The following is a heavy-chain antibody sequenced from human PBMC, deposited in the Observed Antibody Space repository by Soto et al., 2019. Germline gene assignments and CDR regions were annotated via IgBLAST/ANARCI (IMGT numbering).Heavy chain of an antibody. D-gene: IGHD3-10*01. Sequence: GSLRLSCAASGFTFSNAWINWVRQTPGKGLEWVGRVKSKTDGGTTDFAAPVKGRFAISRDDSKNMVYLEMNSLKTEDTAIYYCTTDSYITSIIVRFDYWGHGTLVTVS. J-gene: IGHJ4*01. V-gene: IGHV3-15*07. CDR3: TTDSYITSIIVRFDY. CDR1: GFTFSNAW. CDR2: VKSKTDGGTT.